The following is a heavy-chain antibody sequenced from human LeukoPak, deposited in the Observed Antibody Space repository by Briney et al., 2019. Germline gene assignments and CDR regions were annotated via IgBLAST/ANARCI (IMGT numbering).Heavy chain of an antibody. V-gene: IGHV3-23*01. CDR2: ISGSGASP. J-gene: IGHJ4*02. Sequence: TGGSLRLSCAASGFTFSSYAMSWVRQAPGRGLEWVSTISGSGASPYYADSVKGRFTISRDNSKNTLYLQMNSLRAEDTAVYYCAKRKGSGSYAVDYWGQGTLVTVSS. CDR3: AKRKGSGSYAVDY. CDR1: GFTFSSYA. D-gene: IGHD3-10*01.